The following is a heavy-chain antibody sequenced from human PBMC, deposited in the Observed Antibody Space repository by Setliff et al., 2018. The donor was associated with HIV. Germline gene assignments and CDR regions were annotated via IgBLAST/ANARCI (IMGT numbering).Heavy chain of an antibody. CDR3: ARGTYYYDSSGYFSAFDI. J-gene: IGHJ3*02. CDR2: IYYSGST. D-gene: IGHD3-22*01. CDR1: GGSISSYY. Sequence: SETLSLTCTVSGGSISSYYWSWIRQPPGKGLEWIGYIYYSGSTNYNPSLKSRVTISVDTSKNQFSLKLSSVTAADTDVYYCARGTYYYDSSGYFSAFDIWGQGTMVTVSS. V-gene: IGHV4-59*01.